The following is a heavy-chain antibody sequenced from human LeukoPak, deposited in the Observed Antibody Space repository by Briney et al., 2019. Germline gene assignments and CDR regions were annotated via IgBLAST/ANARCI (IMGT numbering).Heavy chain of an antibody. Sequence: PGGSLRLSCAASGFTFSNYWMHWVRQAPGKGLVWVSRINSDGSSTTSADSVKGRFTISRDNAKNTLYLQMNSLRAEDTAVYYCARVRDSGWTGDYWGQGTLVTVSS. CDR2: INSDGSST. J-gene: IGHJ4*02. D-gene: IGHD6-19*01. CDR3: ARVRDSGWTGDY. CDR1: GFTFSNYW. V-gene: IGHV3-74*01.